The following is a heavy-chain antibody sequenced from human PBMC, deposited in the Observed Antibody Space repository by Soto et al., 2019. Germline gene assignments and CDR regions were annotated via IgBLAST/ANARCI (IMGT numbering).Heavy chain of an antibody. V-gene: IGHV3-49*04. CDR1: GFTFGDYA. D-gene: IGHD3-3*01. Sequence: GGSLRLSCTASGFTFGDYAMSWVRQAPGKGLEWVGFIRSKAYGGTTEYAASVKGRLTISRDDSKSIAYLQMNSLKTEDTAVYYCTRDPADYDFWSGYESYYYYGMDVWGQGTTVTVSS. CDR3: TRDPADYDFWSGYESYYYYGMDV. CDR2: IRSKAYGGTT. J-gene: IGHJ6*02.